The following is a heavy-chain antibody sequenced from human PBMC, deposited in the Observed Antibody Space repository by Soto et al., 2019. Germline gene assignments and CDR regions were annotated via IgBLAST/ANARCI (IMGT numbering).Heavy chain of an antibody. CDR2: INYRGTT. D-gene: IGHD6-13*01. J-gene: IGHJ4*02. CDR3: ARDAPGAAPY. CDR1: GGSINNGDYY. Sequence: QVQLQESGPGLVKPSQTLSLTCTVSGGSINNGDYYWNWIRQHPEKGLEWMGYINYRGTTFYSLSLKSRIIISVDPSKNQFSLKLSSVTAADTAVYYCARDAPGAAPYWGQGTLVTVSS. V-gene: IGHV4-31*03.